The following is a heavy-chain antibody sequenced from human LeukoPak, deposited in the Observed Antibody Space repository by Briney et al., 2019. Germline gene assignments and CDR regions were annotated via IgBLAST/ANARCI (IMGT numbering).Heavy chain of an antibody. D-gene: IGHD6-13*01. CDR3: AKDIVAAGLFFDY. CDR2: IKTDGSEK. V-gene: IGHV3-7*03. Sequence: GGSLRLSCEGSGFTFSNYWMGWVRQAPGKGLQWVANIKTDGSEKYYVDSVKGRFTISRDNAKNSLYLQMNSLRAEDTAVYYCAKDIVAAGLFFDYWGQGILVTVSS. CDR1: GFTFSNYW. J-gene: IGHJ4*02.